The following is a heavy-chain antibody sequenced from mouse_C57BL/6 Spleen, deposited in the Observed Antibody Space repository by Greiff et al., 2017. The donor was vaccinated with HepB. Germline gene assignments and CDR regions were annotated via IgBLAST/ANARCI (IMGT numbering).Heavy chain of an antibody. CDR1: GYTFTSYW. Sequence: QVQLQQPGAELVRPGTSVKLSCKASGYTFTSYWMHWVKQRPGQGLEWIGVIDPSDSYTNYNQKFKGKATLTVDTSSSTAYMQLSSLTSEDSAVYYCARRRNYYGNYYFDYWGQGTTLTVSS. V-gene: IGHV1-59*01. J-gene: IGHJ2*01. CDR3: ARRRNYYGNYYFDY. CDR2: IDPSDSYT. D-gene: IGHD1-1*01.